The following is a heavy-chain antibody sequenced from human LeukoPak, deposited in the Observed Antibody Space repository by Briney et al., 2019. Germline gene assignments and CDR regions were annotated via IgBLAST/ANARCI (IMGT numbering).Heavy chain of an antibody. J-gene: IGHJ3*02. CDR3: ARDHPDDAFDI. Sequence: ASVKVSCKASGYTFTSYYMHWVRQAPGQGLEWMGIINPSGGSTSYAQKSQGRVTMTRDTSTSTVYMELSSLRSEDTAVYYCARDHPDDAFDIWGQGTMVTVSS. V-gene: IGHV1-46*01. CDR1: GYTFTSYY. CDR2: INPSGGST.